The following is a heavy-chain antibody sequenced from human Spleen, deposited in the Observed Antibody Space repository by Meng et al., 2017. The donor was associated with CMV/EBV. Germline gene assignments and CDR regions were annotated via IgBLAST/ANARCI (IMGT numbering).Heavy chain of an antibody. CDR3: ARGVGAARGRAFDI. CDR2: ISAYDGNT. V-gene: IGHV1-18*01. Sequence: ASVKVSCKSAGYTFRSYGINWVRQAPGQGLEWMGWISAYDGNTFYARKVQDRVAMTTDAATSTTYMELRSLRSDDTAVYYCARGVGAARGRAFDIWGQGTRVTVSS. J-gene: IGHJ3*02. CDR1: GYTFRSYG. D-gene: IGHD1-26*01.